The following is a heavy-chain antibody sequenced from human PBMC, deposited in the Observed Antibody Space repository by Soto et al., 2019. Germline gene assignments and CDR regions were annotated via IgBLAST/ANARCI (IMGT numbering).Heavy chain of an antibody. CDR1: GGSFSGYY. CDR3: ARGRTGMDV. CDR2: INHGGRT. Sequence: LSLTCAVYGGSFSGYYWSWIRQPPGKGLEWIGEINHGGRTNYSPSLKSRLTISVDTSKNQFSLKLTSVTAADTAVYYCARGRTGMDVWGQGTTVTVSS. J-gene: IGHJ6*02. V-gene: IGHV4-34*01.